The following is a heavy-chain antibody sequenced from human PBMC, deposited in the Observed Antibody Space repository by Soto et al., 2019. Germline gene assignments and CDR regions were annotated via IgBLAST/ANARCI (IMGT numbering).Heavy chain of an antibody. J-gene: IGHJ6*02. D-gene: IGHD3-10*01. CDR1: GFTFRNHA. CDR2: IWYDGTSK. V-gene: IGHV3-33*08. CDR3: ARASDHYGSGNYPQLGTDV. Sequence: QVQLVESGGGVVQPGRSLRLSCAASGFTFRNHAMHWVRQAPGKGLEWVGLIWYDGTSKYYADSVKGRFTISRDNSKNTLYLEMNSLRVEDTAIYYCARASDHYGSGNYPQLGTDVWGQGTTVTVSS.